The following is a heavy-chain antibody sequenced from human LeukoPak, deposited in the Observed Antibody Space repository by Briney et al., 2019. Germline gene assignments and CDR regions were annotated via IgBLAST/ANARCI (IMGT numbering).Heavy chain of an antibody. Sequence: GGSLRLSCAASGFTFSSYAMSWVRQAPGKGLEWVSAISGSGDSTYYADSVKGRFTISRDNSKITLYLQMNSLRAEDTAVYYCATPYSSSYPAAAFDIWGQGTMVTVSS. V-gene: IGHV3-23*01. CDR2: ISGSGDST. D-gene: IGHD6-6*01. CDR1: GFTFSSYA. CDR3: ATPYSSSYPAAAFDI. J-gene: IGHJ3*02.